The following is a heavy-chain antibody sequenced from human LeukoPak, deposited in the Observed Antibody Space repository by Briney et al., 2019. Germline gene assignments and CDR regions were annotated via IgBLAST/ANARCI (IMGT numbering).Heavy chain of an antibody. Sequence: SETLSLTCTVSGGSISSSSYYWGWIRQPPGKGLEWIGGIYYSGSTYYNPSLKSRVTISVDTSKNQFSLKLSPVTAADTAVYYCATEHSGWYPPTRPFDYWGQGTLVTVSS. CDR2: IYYSGST. CDR1: GGSISSSSYY. J-gene: IGHJ4*02. V-gene: IGHV4-39*01. D-gene: IGHD6-19*01. CDR3: ATEHSGWYPPTRPFDY.